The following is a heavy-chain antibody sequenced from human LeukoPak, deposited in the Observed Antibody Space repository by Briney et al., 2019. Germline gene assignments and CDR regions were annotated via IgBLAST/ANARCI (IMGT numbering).Heavy chain of an antibody. J-gene: IGHJ4*02. Sequence: SSETLSLTCSVSGGSISGYYWSWIRQPPGKGLEWIGYIYSSGSTNYNPSLKSRVTFSVDTSKNQFSLKLSSVTAADTAVYYCARYLSSGLDYWGQGTLDTVSS. CDR1: GGSISGYY. D-gene: IGHD6-19*01. V-gene: IGHV4-59*01. CDR3: ARYLSSGLDY. CDR2: IYSSGST.